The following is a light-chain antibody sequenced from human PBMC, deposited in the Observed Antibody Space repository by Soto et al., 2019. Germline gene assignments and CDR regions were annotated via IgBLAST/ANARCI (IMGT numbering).Light chain of an antibody. CDR2: DVD. CDR1: SSDIGGYNH. V-gene: IGLV2-14*03. Sequence: QSVVTQPTSVSGSRGQSVTISCTGVSSDIGGYNHVSWYQQHPGNVPRLIIYDVDNRPLGISNRFSGSQSGNTASLSISGLQAEDEADYYCCAYTARTTLSWVFGGGTKVTVL. CDR3: CAYTARTTLSWV. J-gene: IGLJ3*02.